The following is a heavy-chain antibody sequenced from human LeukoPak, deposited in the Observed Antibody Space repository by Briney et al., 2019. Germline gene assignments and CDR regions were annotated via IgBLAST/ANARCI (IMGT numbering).Heavy chain of an antibody. Sequence: PGGSLRLSCAASGFTFSSYWMSWVRQAPGKGLEWVAVISYDGSNKYYADSVKGRFTISRDNSKNTLYLQMNSLRAEDTAVYYCAKDRFDSLLTAAGKYWGQGTLVTVSS. V-gene: IGHV3-30*18. J-gene: IGHJ4*02. CDR1: GFTFSSYW. CDR2: ISYDGSNK. D-gene: IGHD6-13*01. CDR3: AKDRFDSLLTAAGKY.